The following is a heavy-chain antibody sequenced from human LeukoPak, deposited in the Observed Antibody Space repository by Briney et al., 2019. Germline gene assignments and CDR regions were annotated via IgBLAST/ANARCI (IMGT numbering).Heavy chain of an antibody. CDR2: ISVYNGYT. CDR1: GYTFTNYG. D-gene: IGHD6-13*01. J-gene: IGHJ4*02. CDR3: AKNGSSYCDN. Sequence: ASVKVSCKASGYTFTNYGISWVRQAPGQGLEWMGWISVYNGYTEYAQKLQGRVTMTTDTSTSTAYMELRSLRSDDVAVYYCAKNGSSYCDNWGQGTLVTVSS. V-gene: IGHV1-18*03.